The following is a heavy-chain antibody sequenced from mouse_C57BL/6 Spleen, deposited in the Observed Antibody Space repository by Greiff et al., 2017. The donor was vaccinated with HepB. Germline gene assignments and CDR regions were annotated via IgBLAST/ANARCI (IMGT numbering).Heavy chain of an antibody. V-gene: IGHV5-4*01. J-gene: IGHJ4*01. CDR3: ARPKYYGRRGYYAMDY. Sequence: EVQLVESGGGLVKPGGSLKLSCAASGFTFSSYAMSWVRQTPEKRLEWVATISDGGSYTYYPDNVKGRFTISRDNAKNNLYRQMSHLKSEDTAMYYCARPKYYGRRGYYAMDYWGQGTSVTVSS. CDR2: ISDGGSYT. D-gene: IGHD1-1*01. CDR1: GFTFSSYA.